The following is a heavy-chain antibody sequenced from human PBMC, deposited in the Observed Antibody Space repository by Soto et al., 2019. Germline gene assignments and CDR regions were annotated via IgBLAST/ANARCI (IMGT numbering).Heavy chain of an antibody. D-gene: IGHD3-22*01. CDR3: ARSSPVSGYYDSSGSLDY. V-gene: IGHV1-69*13. CDR2: IIPIFGTP. J-gene: IGHJ4*02. CDR1: GGTFSNYA. Sequence: SVKVSCKASGGTFSNYAISWVRQAPGQGLVWMGVIIPIFGTPNYAQKFQGRVTFTADESTSTAYMELSSLRSEDTAVYYCARSSPVSGYYDSSGSLDYWGQGTLVTVSS.